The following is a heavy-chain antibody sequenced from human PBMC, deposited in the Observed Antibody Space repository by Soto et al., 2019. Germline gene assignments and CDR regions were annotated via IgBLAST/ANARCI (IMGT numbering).Heavy chain of an antibody. CDR3: ARAPRYYGSGSFGDWFDP. Sequence: QVQLVQSGAEVKKPGASVKVSCKASGYTFTSYGISWVRQAPGQGLEWMGWISAYNGNTNYAQKLQGRVTMTTDTSTSTACMELRSLRSDDTAVYYCARAPRYYGSGSFGDWFDPWAREPWSPSPQ. CDR2: ISAYNGNT. D-gene: IGHD3-10*01. J-gene: IGHJ5*02. CDR1: GYTFTSYG. V-gene: IGHV1-18*01.